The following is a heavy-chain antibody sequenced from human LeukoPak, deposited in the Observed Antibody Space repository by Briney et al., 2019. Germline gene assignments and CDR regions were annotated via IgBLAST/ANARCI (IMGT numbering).Heavy chain of an antibody. V-gene: IGHV3-48*04. Sequence: GGSLRLSCAASGFTFSSYSMNWVRQAPGRGLEWVSYISSSCDAIYYADSVRGRFTVSRDNAKNSLYPQMNSLRAEDTAVYYCVRDPSGTYSYHTFTFWGQGTMVTVSS. CDR1: GFTFSSYS. CDR3: VRDPSGTYSYHTFTF. J-gene: IGHJ3*01. D-gene: IGHD1-26*01. CDR2: ISSSCDAI.